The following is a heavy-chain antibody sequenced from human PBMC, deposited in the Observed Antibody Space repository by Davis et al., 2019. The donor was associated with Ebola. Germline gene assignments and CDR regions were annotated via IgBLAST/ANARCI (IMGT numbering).Heavy chain of an antibody. CDR2: IRSKANNYAT. Sequence: GESLKISCAASGFTFSGSAMHWVRQASGKGLEWVGRIRSKANNYATAYAASVKGRFTISRDDSKNTAYLQMNSLKTEDTAVYYCTGTAGQFDYWGQGTLVTVSS. CDR3: TGTAGQFDY. J-gene: IGHJ4*02. CDR1: GFTFSGSA. V-gene: IGHV3-73*01.